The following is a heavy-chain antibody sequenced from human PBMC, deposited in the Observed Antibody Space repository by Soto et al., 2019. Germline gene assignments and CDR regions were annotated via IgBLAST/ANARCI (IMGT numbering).Heavy chain of an antibody. Sequence: SETLSLTCAVYGGSFSGYYWSWIRQPPGKGLEWIGEINHSGSTNYNPSLKSRVTISVDTSKNQFSLKLSSVTAADTAVYYCARGRGAQLVRSHPLRNWFYPWGQGTLVTVSS. CDR2: INHSGST. CDR1: GGSFSGYY. J-gene: IGHJ5*02. CDR3: ARGRGAQLVRSHPLRNWFYP. D-gene: IGHD6-6*01. V-gene: IGHV4-34*01.